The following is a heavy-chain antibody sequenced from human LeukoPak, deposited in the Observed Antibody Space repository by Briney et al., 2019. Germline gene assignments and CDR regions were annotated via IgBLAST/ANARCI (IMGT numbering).Heavy chain of an antibody. V-gene: IGHV3-66*01. J-gene: IGHJ6*02. D-gene: IGHD4-17*01. CDR3: ARNDLPQYGDYFGYYGMDV. CDR2: IYSGGST. CDR1: GFTASSNY. Sequence: GGSLRLSCAPSGFTASSNYMSWVRQAQGKGLEWVSVIYSGGSTYYADSVKGRFTIPRDNSKNTLYLQMNSLRAEHTAVYYCARNDLPQYGDYFGYYGMDVWGQGTTVTVSS.